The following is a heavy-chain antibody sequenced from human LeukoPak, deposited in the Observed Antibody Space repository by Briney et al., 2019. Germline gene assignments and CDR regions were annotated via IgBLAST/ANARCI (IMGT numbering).Heavy chain of an antibody. CDR3: AREPPGQQLVDP. V-gene: IGHV4-59*12. D-gene: IGHD6-13*01. J-gene: IGHJ5*02. Sequence: SETLSLTCTVSGGSISSYYWSWIRQPPGKGLEWLGYIYYSGSTNYNPSLKNRVTISVDTSKNQFSLKLSSVTAADTAVYYCAREPPGQQLVDPWGQGTLVTVSS. CDR1: GGSISSYY. CDR2: IYYSGST.